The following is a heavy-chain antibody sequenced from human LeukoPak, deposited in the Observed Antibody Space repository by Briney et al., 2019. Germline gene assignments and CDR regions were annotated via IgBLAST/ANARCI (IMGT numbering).Heavy chain of an antibody. Sequence: GASVKVSCKASGYTFTSYYMHWVRQAPGQGLEWMGWINPNSGGTNYAQKFQGRVTMTRDTSISTAYMELSRLRSDDTAVYYCARDRVRYFDWQRWFDPWGQGTLVTVSS. V-gene: IGHV1-2*02. CDR3: ARDRVRYFDWQRWFDP. CDR1: GYTFTSYY. CDR2: INPNSGGT. D-gene: IGHD3-9*01. J-gene: IGHJ5*02.